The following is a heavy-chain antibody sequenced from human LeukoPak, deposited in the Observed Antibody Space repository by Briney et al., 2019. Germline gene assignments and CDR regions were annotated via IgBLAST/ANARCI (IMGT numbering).Heavy chain of an antibody. CDR1: GGTFSSYA. J-gene: IGHJ6*03. CDR2: FIPIFGTA. Sequence: GASVKVSCKASGGTFSSYAISWVRQAPGQGLEWMGGFIPIFGTANYAQKFQGRVTITTDESTSTAYMELSSLRSEDTAVYYCASHVAAAGTYYYYMDVWGKGTTVTVSS. V-gene: IGHV1-69*05. D-gene: IGHD6-13*01. CDR3: ASHVAAAGTYYYYMDV.